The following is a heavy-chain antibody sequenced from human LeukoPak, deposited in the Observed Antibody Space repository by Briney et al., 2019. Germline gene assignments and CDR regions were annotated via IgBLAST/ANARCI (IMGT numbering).Heavy chain of an antibody. J-gene: IGHJ4*02. D-gene: IGHD3-10*01. Sequence: GGSLRLSCAASGFTFTNAWMTWVRQAPGKGLEWVANIKQDGSEKYYVDSVKGQFTISRDNAKNSLSLQMNTLRAEDTAVYYCARMDIGLVRDWGQGILVTVSS. CDR1: GFTFTNAW. CDR3: ARMDIGLVRD. V-gene: IGHV3-7*01. CDR2: IKQDGSEK.